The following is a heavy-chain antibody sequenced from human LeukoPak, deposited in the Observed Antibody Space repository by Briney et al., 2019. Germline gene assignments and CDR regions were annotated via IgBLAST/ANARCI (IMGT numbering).Heavy chain of an antibody. Sequence: PGGSLRLSCAASGFTFSSYWMSWVRQAPGKGLEWVANIKQDGSEKYYVDSVKGRFTISRDNDKNSLYLQMNSLRAEDTAVYYCARDGLDSSGYYHEFDYWGQGTLVTVSS. J-gene: IGHJ4*02. CDR2: IKQDGSEK. CDR1: GFTFSSYW. V-gene: IGHV3-7*01. CDR3: ARDGLDSSGYYHEFDY. D-gene: IGHD3-22*01.